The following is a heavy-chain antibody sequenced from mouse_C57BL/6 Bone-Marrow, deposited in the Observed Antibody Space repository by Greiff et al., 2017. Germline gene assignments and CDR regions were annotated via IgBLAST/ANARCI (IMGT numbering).Heavy chain of an antibody. V-gene: IGHV5-16*01. CDR3: ASHYCNSPFAY. CDR2: INYDGSST. Sequence: EVQLVESEGGLVQPGSSMKLSCTASGFTFSDYYMAWVRQVPEKGLEWVANINYDGSSTYYLDSLKSRFIISRDNAKNILYLQMSSLKSEDTATYYCASHYCNSPFAYWGQGTLVTVSA. CDR1: GFTFSDYY. J-gene: IGHJ3*01. D-gene: IGHD1-1*01.